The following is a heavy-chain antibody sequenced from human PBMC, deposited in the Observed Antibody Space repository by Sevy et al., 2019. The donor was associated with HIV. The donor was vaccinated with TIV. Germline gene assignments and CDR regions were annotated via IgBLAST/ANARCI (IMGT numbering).Heavy chain of an antibody. CDR1: GFTVSNNY. CDR3: ARGGAVPGFDY. CDR2: IYAGGNT. V-gene: IGHV3-66*02. D-gene: IGHD6-19*01. J-gene: IGHJ4*02. Sequence: GGSLRLSCAVSGFTVSNNYITWVRQAPGKGLEWVSAIYAGGNTYYADSVKGRFTISRDNSKNTLYLQMNSLRTEDTAVYYCARGGAVPGFDYWGQGALVTVSS.